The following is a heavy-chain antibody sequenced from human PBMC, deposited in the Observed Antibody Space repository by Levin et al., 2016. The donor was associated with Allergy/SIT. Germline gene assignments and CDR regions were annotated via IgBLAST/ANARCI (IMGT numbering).Heavy chain of an antibody. V-gene: IGHV4-59*01. J-gene: IGHJ4*02. CDR2: IYYSGST. D-gene: IGHD6-6*01. Sequence: WIRQPPGKGLEWIGYIYYSGSTNYNPSLKSRVTISVDTSKNQFSLKLSSVTAADTAVYYCAREEGYSSSKYFDYWDQGTLVTVSS. CDR3: AREEGYSSSKYFDY.